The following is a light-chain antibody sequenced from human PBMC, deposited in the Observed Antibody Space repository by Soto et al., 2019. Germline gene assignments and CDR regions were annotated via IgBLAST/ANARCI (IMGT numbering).Light chain of an antibody. V-gene: IGKV3-15*01. CDR3: QQYNDWPLT. Sequence: EIVITQSPLTLSVSPGERHTLSCRASQSVSSNLAWYQQKPGQAPSLLIYGAFTRATGIPARFSGTGSGTEFTLTISSLQSEDFALYYCQQYNDWPLTFGQGTKVDIK. J-gene: IGKJ1*01. CDR1: QSVSSN. CDR2: GAF.